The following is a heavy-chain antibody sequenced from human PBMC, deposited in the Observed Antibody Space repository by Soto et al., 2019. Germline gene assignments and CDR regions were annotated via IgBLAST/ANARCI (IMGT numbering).Heavy chain of an antibody. J-gene: IGHJ4*02. CDR2: INAGNGNT. D-gene: IGHD3-16*01. CDR1: GYTFTSYA. Sequence: GASVKVSCKASGYTFTSYAMHWVRQAPGQRLEGMGWINAGNGNTKYSQKFQGRVTITRDTSASTAYMELSSLRSEDTAVYYCAREPWGDNRYFHAFWRQGTLVTVSS. CDR3: AREPWGDNRYFHAF. V-gene: IGHV1-3*01.